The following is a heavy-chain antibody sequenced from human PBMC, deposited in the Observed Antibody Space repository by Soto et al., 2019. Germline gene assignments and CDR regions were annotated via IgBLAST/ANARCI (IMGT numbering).Heavy chain of an antibody. CDR3: ARGREAAAGGYYYDYGMDV. CDR1: GYTFTSYD. D-gene: IGHD6-13*01. J-gene: IGHJ6*02. CDR2: MNPNSGNT. Sequence: QVQLVQSGAEVKKPGASVKVSCKASGYTFTSYDINWVRQATGQGLEWMGWMNPNSGNTGYAQKFQGRVTMTRNTSISTAYMELSSLRSEEKAVYYCARGREAAAGGYYYDYGMDVWGQGTTVTVSS. V-gene: IGHV1-8*01.